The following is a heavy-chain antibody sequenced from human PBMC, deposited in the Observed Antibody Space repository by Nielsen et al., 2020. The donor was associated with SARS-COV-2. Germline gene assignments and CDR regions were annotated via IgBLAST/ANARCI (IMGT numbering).Heavy chain of an antibody. CDR3: AKVAAAGLYNWFDP. CDR1: GFTFSSYA. CDR2: ISYDGSNK. J-gene: IGHJ5*02. V-gene: IGHV3-30-3*01. D-gene: IGHD6-13*01. Sequence: GGSLRLSCAASGFTFSSYAMHWVRQAPGKGLEWVAVISYDGSNKYYADSVKGRFTISRDNSKNTLYLQMNSLRAEDTAAYYCAKVAAAGLYNWFDPWGQGTLVTVSS.